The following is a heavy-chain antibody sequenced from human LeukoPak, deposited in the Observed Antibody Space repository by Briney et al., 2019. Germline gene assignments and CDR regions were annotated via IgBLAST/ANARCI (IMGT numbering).Heavy chain of an antibody. CDR2: IRYDGSNK. J-gene: IGHJ4*02. D-gene: IGHD3-3*01. CDR3: AKEATIFGVAGGYYFDY. CDR1: GFTFSSYW. Sequence: TGGSLRLSCAASGFTFSSYWMSWVRQAPGKGLEWVAFIRYDGSNKYYADSVKGRFTISRDNSKNTLYLQMNSLRAEDTAVYYCAKEATIFGVAGGYYFDYWGQGTLVTVSS. V-gene: IGHV3-30*02.